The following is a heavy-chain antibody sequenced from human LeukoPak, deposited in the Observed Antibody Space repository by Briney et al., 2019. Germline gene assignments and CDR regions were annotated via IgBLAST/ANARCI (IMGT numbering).Heavy chain of an antibody. J-gene: IGHJ4*02. V-gene: IGHV1-18*01. Sequence: ASVKVSCKASGYTFTSYGISWVRQAPGQGLEWMGWISAYNGNTNYAQKLQGRVTMTTDTSTSTAYMELRSLRSDDTAAYYCARKRTGYSYGLYYFDYWGQGTLVTVSS. D-gene: IGHD5-18*01. CDR1: GYTFTSYG. CDR3: ARKRTGYSYGLYYFDY. CDR2: ISAYNGNT.